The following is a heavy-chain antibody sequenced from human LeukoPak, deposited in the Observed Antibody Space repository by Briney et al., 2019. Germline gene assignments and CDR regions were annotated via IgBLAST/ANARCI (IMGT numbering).Heavy chain of an antibody. V-gene: IGHV3-7*03. CDR2: IKEDGTET. D-gene: IGHD5/OR15-5a*01. CDR3: ARGGRSLHTF. Sequence: PGGSLRLSCAASGFIFSSNWMSWVRLAPGKGLEWVANIKEDGTETYYVDSVKGRFTISRDNAKNSLYLQMNSLRVEDTAVYYCARGGRSLHTFWGQGTLVTVSS. CDR1: GFIFSSNW. J-gene: IGHJ4*02.